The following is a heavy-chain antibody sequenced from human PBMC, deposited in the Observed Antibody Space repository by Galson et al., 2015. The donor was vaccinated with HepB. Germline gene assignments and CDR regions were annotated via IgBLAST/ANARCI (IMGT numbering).Heavy chain of an antibody. CDR1: GFTFSNYA. Sequence: SLRLSCAASGFTFSNYAMSWVRQAPGKGLEWVSGITTSGDSIYYADSVKGRFTISRENFKNTLYLQMNSLRVKDTAVYYCAKVGEGSWHFLPYYMDVWGKGTTVTVSS. J-gene: IGHJ6*03. V-gene: IGHV3-23*01. D-gene: IGHD6-13*01. CDR3: AKVGEGSWHFLPYYMDV. CDR2: ITTSGDSI.